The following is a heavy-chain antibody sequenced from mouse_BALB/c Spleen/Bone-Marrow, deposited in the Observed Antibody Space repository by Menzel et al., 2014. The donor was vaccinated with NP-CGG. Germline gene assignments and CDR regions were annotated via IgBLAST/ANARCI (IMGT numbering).Heavy chain of an antibody. CDR2: IYPGSGST. Sequence: QVQLKESGPELVKPGASVKISCKASGYTFTDYYINWVKQKPGQGLEWIGWIYPGSGSTKCNEKFKGKATLTVDTSSSTAYMQLSSLTSEDTAVYFCANLGRYAMDYWGQGTSVTVSS. CDR1: GYTFTDYY. CDR3: ANLGRYAMDY. J-gene: IGHJ4*01. D-gene: IGHD3-1*01. V-gene: IGHV1-84*02.